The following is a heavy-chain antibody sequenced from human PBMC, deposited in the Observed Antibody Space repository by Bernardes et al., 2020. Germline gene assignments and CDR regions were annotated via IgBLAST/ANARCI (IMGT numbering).Heavy chain of an antibody. Sequence: SETLSLTRTVTGGSISSSSYYWAWIRQPPGKGLEWIGSIYYSGSTYYNPSLKSRVTISVDTSKGQFSLKLSSVTAADTAVYYCARRGFGSGSPPYYGMDVWGQGTTVTVSS. CDR2: IYYSGST. CDR1: GGSISSSSYY. J-gene: IGHJ6*02. CDR3: ARRGFGSGSPPYYGMDV. V-gene: IGHV4-39*01. D-gene: IGHD6-19*01.